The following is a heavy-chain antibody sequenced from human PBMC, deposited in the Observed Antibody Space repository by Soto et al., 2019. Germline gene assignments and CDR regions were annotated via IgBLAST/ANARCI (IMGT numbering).Heavy chain of an antibody. CDR2: IFYSGSS. CDR1: GGSISSGTSY. J-gene: IGHJ6*02. D-gene: IGHD2-2*01. CDR3: ARARYQLLHPYYYGMDV. Sequence: SETLSLTCTVSGGSISSGTSYWSWIRQRPGKGLEWIGYIFYSGSSYYTPSLRSRVIISADTSRNQVSLRLSSVTATDSAVYYCARARYQLLHPYYYGMDVWGQGTTVTVSS. V-gene: IGHV4-61*01.